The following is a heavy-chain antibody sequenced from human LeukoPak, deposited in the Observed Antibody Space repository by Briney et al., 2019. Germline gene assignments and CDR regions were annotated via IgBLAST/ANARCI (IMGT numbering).Heavy chain of an antibody. D-gene: IGHD2-2*01. CDR1: GGSISSSSYY. J-gene: IGHJ6*02. CDR2: IYYSGST. Sequence: SETLSLTCTVSGGSISSSSYYWGWIRQPPGKGLEWIGYIYYSGSTYYNPSLKSRVTISVDTSKNQFSLKLSSVTAADTAVYYCAREVVPAGYLPYYYYGMDVWGQGTTVTVSS. CDR3: AREVVPAGYLPYYYYGMDV. V-gene: IGHV4-30-4*08.